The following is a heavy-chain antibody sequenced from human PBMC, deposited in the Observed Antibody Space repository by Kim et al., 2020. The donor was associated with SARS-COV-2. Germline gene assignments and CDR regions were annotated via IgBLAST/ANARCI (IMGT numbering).Heavy chain of an antibody. CDR1: GFTFSSYG. J-gene: IGHJ4*02. Sequence: GGSLRLSCAASGFTFSSYGMHWVRQAPGKGLEWVAVIWYDGSNKYYADSVKGRFTISRDNSKNTLYLQMNSLRAEDTAVYYCARGVSYYYDRSCYYSDYCGQGTLVTFSS. D-gene: IGHD3-22*01. CDR2: IWYDGSNK. V-gene: IGHV3-33*01. CDR3: ARGVSYYYDRSCYYSDY.